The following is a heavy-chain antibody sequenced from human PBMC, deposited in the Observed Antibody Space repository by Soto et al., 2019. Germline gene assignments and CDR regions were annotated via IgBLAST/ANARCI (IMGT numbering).Heavy chain of an antibody. D-gene: IGHD2-21*01. CDR2: ISHDETYE. CDR1: GFAFSGYA. CDR3: AKEDEHGPSGHFDY. J-gene: IGHJ4*02. V-gene: IGHV3-30*18. Sequence: QAQLVESGGGVVQPGKSLRLSCAASGFAFSGYAMHWVRQAPGKGLEWVAVISHDETYENYADSVKGRFTISRDNSRHTLHVQMKSLRPEDTAVYYCAKEDEHGPSGHFDYWGQGTLVTVSS.